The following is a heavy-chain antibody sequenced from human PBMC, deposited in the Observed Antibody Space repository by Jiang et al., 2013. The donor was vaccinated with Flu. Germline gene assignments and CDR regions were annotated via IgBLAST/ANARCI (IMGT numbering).Heavy chain of an antibody. D-gene: IGHD3-22*01. V-gene: IGHV4-59*01. CDR2: IYYSGST. CDR1: GGSINNYY. Sequence: GPGLVKPSETLSLTCTVSGGSINNYYWSWIRQPPGKGLEWIGDIYYSGSTNYNPSLKSRATISVDTSKNQFSLKLSSVTAADTAVYYCARDVHYYDRSGYYPPWYFDLWGRGTLVIVSS. J-gene: IGHJ2*01. CDR3: ARDVHYYDRSGYYPPWYFDL.